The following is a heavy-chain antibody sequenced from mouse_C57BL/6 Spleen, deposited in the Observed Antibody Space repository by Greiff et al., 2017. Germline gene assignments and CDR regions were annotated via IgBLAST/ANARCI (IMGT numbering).Heavy chain of an antibody. Sequence: EVHLVESGGGLVKPGGSLKLSCAASGFTFSDYGMHWVRQAPEKGLEWVAYISSGSSTIYYADTVKGRFTISRDNAKYTLFLQMTSLRSEDTAMYYCARRIYYDDGGAFDYWGQGTTLTVSS. CDR3: ARRIYYDDGGAFDY. V-gene: IGHV5-17*01. CDR2: ISSGSSTI. D-gene: IGHD2-4*01. CDR1: GFTFSDYG. J-gene: IGHJ2*01.